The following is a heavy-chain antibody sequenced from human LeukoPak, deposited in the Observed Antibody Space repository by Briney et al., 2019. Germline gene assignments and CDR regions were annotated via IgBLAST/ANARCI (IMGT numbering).Heavy chain of an antibody. CDR1: GGSFSGYY. D-gene: IGHD1-26*01. CDR2: INHSGST. Sequence: SETLSLSCAVYGGSFSGYYWSWIRQPPGKGLEWIGEINHSGSTNYNPSLKSRVTISVDTSKNQFSLKLSSVTAADTAVYYCARDSIVGATGDYYYGMDVWGQGTTVTVSS. V-gene: IGHV4-34*01. CDR3: ARDSIVGATGDYYYGMDV. J-gene: IGHJ6*02.